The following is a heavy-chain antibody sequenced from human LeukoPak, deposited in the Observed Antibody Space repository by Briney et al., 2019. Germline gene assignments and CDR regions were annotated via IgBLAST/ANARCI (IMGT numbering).Heavy chain of an antibody. CDR3: ARDRRVVITEFDAFDI. Sequence: SVKVSCKASGGTFSSYAISWVRQAPGQGLEWMGGIIPIFGTANYAQKFQGRVTITADESTSTAYMELSSLRSEDTAVYYCARDRRVVITEFDAFDIWGKGTTVTVSS. V-gene: IGHV1-69*13. CDR1: GGTFSSYA. D-gene: IGHD3-22*01. CDR2: IIPIFGTA. J-gene: IGHJ3*02.